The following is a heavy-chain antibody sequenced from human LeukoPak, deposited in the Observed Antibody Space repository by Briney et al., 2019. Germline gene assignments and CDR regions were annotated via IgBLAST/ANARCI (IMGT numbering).Heavy chain of an antibody. CDR3: ASPSPGFDP. J-gene: IGHJ5*02. CDR2: IYHSGST. V-gene: IGHV4-4*02. CDR1: GDFITKSVW. Sequence: SGTLSLTCAVSGDFITKSVWWIWVRQTPGKGLEWIGDIYHSGSTNSNPSLKSRVTISVDTSKNQFSLRLTSVTAADTAVYYCASPSPGFDPWGQGTLVTVSS.